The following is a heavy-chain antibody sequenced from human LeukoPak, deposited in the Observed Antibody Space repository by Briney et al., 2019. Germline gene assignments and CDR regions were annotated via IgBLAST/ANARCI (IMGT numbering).Heavy chain of an antibody. CDR2: ISGSGSRT. CDR3: AKGTYYHPSGTYYTETFGEN. Sequence: AGGSLRLSCAASGFTFSSYATSWVRQAPGKGLEWVSVISGSGSRTYYAASVKGRFTISRDNSKNTLFLQMNSLRAEDTAVYYCAKGTYYHPSGTYYTETFGENWGQGTLVTVSS. CDR1: GFTFSSYA. D-gene: IGHD3-10*01. V-gene: IGHV3-23*01. J-gene: IGHJ4*02.